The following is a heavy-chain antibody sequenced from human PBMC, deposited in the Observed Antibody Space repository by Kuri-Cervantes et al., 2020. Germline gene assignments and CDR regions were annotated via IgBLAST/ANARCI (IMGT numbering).Heavy chain of an antibody. CDR1: GFTFSDYY. Sequence: GESLKISCAASGFTFSDYYMSWIRQAPGKGLEWVSYISSSGSTIYYADSVKGRFTISRDNAKNSLYLQMNSLRAEDTAVYYCARRRYFDYFDYWGQGTLVTGSS. D-gene: IGHD3-9*01. CDR3: ARRRYFDYFDY. V-gene: IGHV3-11*04. J-gene: IGHJ4*02. CDR2: ISSSGSTI.